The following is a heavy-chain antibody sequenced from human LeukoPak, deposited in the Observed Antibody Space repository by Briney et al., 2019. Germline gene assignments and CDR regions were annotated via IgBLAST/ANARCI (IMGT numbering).Heavy chain of an antibody. J-gene: IGHJ4*02. Sequence: PSETLSLTCTVSGYSISSGYYWGWIRQPPGKGLEWIGSIYHSGSTYYNPSLKGRVTISVDTSKNQFSLKLSSVTAADTAVYYCARRHHNWDYWGQGALVTVSS. CDR1: GYSISSGYY. V-gene: IGHV4-38-2*02. D-gene: IGHD5-24*01. CDR3: ARRHHNWDY. CDR2: IYHSGST.